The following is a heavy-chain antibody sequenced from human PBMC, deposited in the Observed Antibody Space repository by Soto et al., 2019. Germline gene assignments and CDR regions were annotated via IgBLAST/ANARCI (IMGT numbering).Heavy chain of an antibody. CDR3: ARDEDYQDAFDY. Sequence: TLSLTCPVSGGSITRGANFWSWIRQHPGKGLEWIGYISYSGKSYSNPSLESRATISRDTSKNQFSLMLSSVTAADTAVYCCARDEDYQDAFDYWGQGTLVPVSS. CDR1: GGSITRGANF. D-gene: IGHD2-2*01. CDR2: ISYSGKS. V-gene: IGHV4-31*03. J-gene: IGHJ4*02.